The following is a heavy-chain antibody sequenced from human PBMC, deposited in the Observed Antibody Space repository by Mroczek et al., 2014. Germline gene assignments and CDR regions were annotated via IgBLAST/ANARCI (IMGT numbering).Heavy chain of an antibody. D-gene: IGHD6-13*01. V-gene: IGHV4-59*01. CDR2: IYYRGST. Sequence: QVQLQESGPGLVKPSETLSLTCTVSGGSITNYYWSWIRQPPGRGLEWIGYIYYRGSTNYNPSLKSRVTISLDTSKNQFSLELSSVTAADTAVYYCARDVSSWSGYGLDVWGQGTTVTVSS. CDR3: ARDVSSWSGYGLDV. CDR1: GGSITNYY. J-gene: IGHJ6*02.